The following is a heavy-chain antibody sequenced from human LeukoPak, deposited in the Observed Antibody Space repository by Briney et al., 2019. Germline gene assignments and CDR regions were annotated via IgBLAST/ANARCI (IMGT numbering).Heavy chain of an antibody. V-gene: IGHV1-24*01. CDR3: ATALGLLRNWPHLEFDP. CDR1: GYTLTELS. CDR2: FDPEDGET. D-gene: IGHD1-14*01. Sequence: ASVKVSCKVSGYTLTELSMHWVRQAPGKGLEWMGGFDPEDGETIYAQKFQGRVTMTEDTSTDTAYMELSSLRSEDTAVYYCATALGLLRNWPHLEFDPWGQGTLVTVSS. J-gene: IGHJ5*02.